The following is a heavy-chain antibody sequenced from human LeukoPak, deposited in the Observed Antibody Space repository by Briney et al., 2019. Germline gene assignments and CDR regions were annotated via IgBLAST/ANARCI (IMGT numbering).Heavy chain of an antibody. CDR1: GDSISGYY. V-gene: IGHV4-59*08. CDR3: ARFSSSTWAFDF. D-gene: IGHD6-13*01. J-gene: IGHJ4*02. Sequence: PSETLSLTCVVSGDSISGYYWSWIRQTPGKGLEWIAYIYYSGRTTYHPSLKSRVTISNDTSKSQCSLKRTSLTAADTAVYSCARFSSSTWAFDFWGEGNLVTVSS. CDR2: IYYSGRT.